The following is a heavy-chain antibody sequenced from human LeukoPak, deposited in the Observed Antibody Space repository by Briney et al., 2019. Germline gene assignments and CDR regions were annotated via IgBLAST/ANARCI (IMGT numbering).Heavy chain of an antibody. V-gene: IGHV3-9*01. J-gene: IGHJ4*02. CDR2: ISWNSGSI. D-gene: IGHD6-13*01. CDR1: GFTFDDYA. Sequence: GRSLRLSCAASGFTFDDYAMHWVRQAPGKGLEWVSGISWNSGSIGYADSVKGPFTFSRDNAKNSLYLQMNSLRAEDTALYYCAKDMRYSSSWYDFDYWGQGTLVTVSS. CDR3: AKDMRYSSSWYDFDY.